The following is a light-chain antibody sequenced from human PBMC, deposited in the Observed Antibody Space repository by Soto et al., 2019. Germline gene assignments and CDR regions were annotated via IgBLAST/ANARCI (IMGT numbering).Light chain of an antibody. CDR2: DAS. Sequence: EIVFTHSPATLSLSPVERATLSCRASESVTNYLAWYQHKPGQAHRLRIFDASVWDTGIGVRVRGSGSGTGITLTISILELEDVDVEFCYRRSSRDWWLTFGGGTKVDIK. J-gene: IGKJ4*01. V-gene: IGKV3-11*01. CDR1: ESVTNY. CDR3: YRRSSRDWWLT.